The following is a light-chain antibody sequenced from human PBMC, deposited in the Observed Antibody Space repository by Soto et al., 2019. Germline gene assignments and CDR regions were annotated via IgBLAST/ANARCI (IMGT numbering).Light chain of an antibody. CDR3: RQYDDYPLT. V-gene: IGKV1-5*01. CDR2: DAS. Sequence: DIQMTQSPSTLSASVGDRVTITCRASQSIRSWLAWYQLKPGTAPKLLIYDASTLESGVPSRFSGSGSGTEFTLTISSLHPDDFATFYCRQYDDYPLTFGGGTKVDIK. CDR1: QSIRSW. J-gene: IGKJ4*01.